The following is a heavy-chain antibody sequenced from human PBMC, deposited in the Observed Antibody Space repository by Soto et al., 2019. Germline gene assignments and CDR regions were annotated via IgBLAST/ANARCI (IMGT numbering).Heavy chain of an antibody. J-gene: IGHJ4*02. V-gene: IGHV1-46*03. D-gene: IGHD3-16*02. Sequence: QVQLVQSGAEVKKPGASVKVSCKASGYTFTSYYMHWVRQAPGQGLEWMGIINPSGGSTSYAQKFQGRVTMTRDTSTSTVYMELSSLRSEDTAVYYCARSQMSTFGGVIANDWGQGTMVTVSS. CDR2: INPSGGST. CDR1: GYTFTSYY. CDR3: ARSQMSTFGGVIAND.